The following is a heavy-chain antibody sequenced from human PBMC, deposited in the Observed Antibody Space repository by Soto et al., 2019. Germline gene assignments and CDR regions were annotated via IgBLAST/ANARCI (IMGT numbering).Heavy chain of an antibody. D-gene: IGHD1-7*01. CDR2: ISGSGDST. CDR3: VKLRLELLYLDS. Sequence: GGSLRLSCAASGFTFNRYGRSWVRQAPGKGLEWVSAISGSGDSTYYADSVKGRFTISRDSSNNTLYLQMNNLRADDTALYFCVKLRLELLYLDSWGLGALVTVSS. J-gene: IGHJ4*02. CDR1: GFTFNRYG. V-gene: IGHV3-23*01.